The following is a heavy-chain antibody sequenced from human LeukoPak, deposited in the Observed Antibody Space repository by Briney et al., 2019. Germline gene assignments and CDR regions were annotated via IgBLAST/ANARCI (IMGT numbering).Heavy chain of an antibody. V-gene: IGHV3-23*01. CDR3: ASAPSGGY. CDR1: GFTFDNYA. Sequence: GGSLRLSCAASGFTFDNYAMTWVRQAPGRGLEWISTISGSDYTTYYADSVKGRFTISRDNSKNTLDLQMDSLRVEDTALYYCASAPSGGYWGQGTLVTVSS. CDR2: ISGSDYTT. J-gene: IGHJ4*02.